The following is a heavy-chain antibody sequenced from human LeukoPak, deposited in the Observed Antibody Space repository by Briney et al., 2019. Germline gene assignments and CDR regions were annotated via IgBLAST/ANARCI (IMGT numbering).Heavy chain of an antibody. CDR1: GGSISSSSYY. V-gene: IGHV4-39*01. Sequence: SETLSLTCTVSGGSISSSSYYWGWIRQPPGKGLEWIGSIYYSGSTYYNPSLKSRVTISVDTSRNQFSLKLSSVTAADTAVYYCASPFPNIVVVPAATTATDYWGQGTLVTVSS. CDR2: IYYSGST. CDR3: ASPFPNIVVVPAATTATDY. D-gene: IGHD2-2*01. J-gene: IGHJ4*02.